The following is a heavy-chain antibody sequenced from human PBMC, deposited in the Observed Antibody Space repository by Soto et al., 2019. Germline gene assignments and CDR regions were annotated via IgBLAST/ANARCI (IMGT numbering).Heavy chain of an antibody. CDR2: IYYSGST. J-gene: IGHJ4*02. D-gene: IGHD6-19*01. CDR1: GGSISSSSYY. Sequence: QLQLQESGPGLVKPSETLSLTCTVSGGSISSSSYYWGWIRQPPGKGLEWIGTIYYSGSTYYNPSLKSRVXXSXDXXKNPFSLKLSPVTAADPAVYYCARHEAPSGWYLDYWGQGTLVTVSS. CDR3: ARHEAPSGWYLDY. V-gene: IGHV4-39*01.